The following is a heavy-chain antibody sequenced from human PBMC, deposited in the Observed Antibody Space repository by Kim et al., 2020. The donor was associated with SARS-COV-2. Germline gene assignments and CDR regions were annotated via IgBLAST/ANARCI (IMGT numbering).Heavy chain of an antibody. Sequence: GGSLRLSCAASGFTVSSNYMSWVRQAPGKGLEWVSVIYSGGSTYYADSVKGRFTISRDNSKNTLYLQMNSLRAEDTAVYYCARDKRVDSSGWYGFDYWGQGTLVTVSS. J-gene: IGHJ4*02. CDR2: IYSGGST. D-gene: IGHD6-19*01. CDR1: GFTVSSNY. CDR3: ARDKRVDSSGWYGFDY. V-gene: IGHV3-53*01.